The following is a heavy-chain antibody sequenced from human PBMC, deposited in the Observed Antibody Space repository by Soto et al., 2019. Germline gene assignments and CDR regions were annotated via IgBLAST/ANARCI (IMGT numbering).Heavy chain of an antibody. Sequence: EVQLVESGGGLVQPGGSLRLSCAASGFTFSDYDRHWVRQATGKSLEWVSAIGTPGDTYYTGSVKGRFTISRENAKNSLYLQMNSLRAGDTAVYYCARARGGEWFGEQLYWGQGILVTVSS. CDR3: ARARGGEWFGEQLY. V-gene: IGHV3-13*04. CDR1: GFTFSDYD. CDR2: IGTPGDT. J-gene: IGHJ4*02. D-gene: IGHD3-10*01.